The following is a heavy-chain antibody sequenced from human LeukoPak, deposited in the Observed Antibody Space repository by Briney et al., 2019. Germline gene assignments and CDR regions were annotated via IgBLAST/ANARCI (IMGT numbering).Heavy chain of an antibody. CDR2: ISSNGGST. CDR1: GFTFSSYA. CDR3: VKTRRDGYNLYYFDY. Sequence: GGSLRLSCSASGFTFSSYAMHWVRQAPGKGPEYVSAISSNGGSTYYADSVKGRFTISRDNSKNTLYLQMSSLRAEDTAVYYCVKTRRDGYNLYYFDYWGQGTLVTVSS. J-gene: IGHJ4*02. D-gene: IGHD5-24*01. V-gene: IGHV3-64D*09.